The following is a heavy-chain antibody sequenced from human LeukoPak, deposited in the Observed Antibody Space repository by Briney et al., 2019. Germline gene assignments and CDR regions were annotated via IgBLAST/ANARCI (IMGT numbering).Heavy chain of an antibody. D-gene: IGHD5-18*01. CDR1: GGSFSGYY. J-gene: IGHJ5*02. CDR3: ASSDLGYSYGFPFDP. Sequence: SETLSLTSAVYGGSFSGYYWSWIRQPPGKGLEWIGEINHSGSTNYNPSLKSRVTISVDTSKNQFSLKLSSVTAADTAVYYCASSDLGYSYGFPFDPWGQGTLVTVSS. CDR2: INHSGST. V-gene: IGHV4-34*01.